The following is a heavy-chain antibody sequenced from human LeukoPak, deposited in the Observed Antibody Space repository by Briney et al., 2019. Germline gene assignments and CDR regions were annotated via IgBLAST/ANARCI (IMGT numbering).Heavy chain of an antibody. CDR2: IGAGSGNT. J-gene: IGHJ3*02. Sequence: ASVKVSCKASGFTFTSSAMQWVRQARGQRLEWIGWIGAGSGNTNYAQKFQGRVTITRDMSTSTAYMELSSLRSEDTAVYYCAADGVGTTGLAFDIWGQGTMVTVSS. CDR3: AADGVGTTGLAFDI. D-gene: IGHD3-3*01. CDR1: GFTFTSSA. V-gene: IGHV1-58*02.